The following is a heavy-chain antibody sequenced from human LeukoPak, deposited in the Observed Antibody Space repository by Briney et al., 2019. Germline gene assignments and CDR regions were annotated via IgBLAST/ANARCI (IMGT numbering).Heavy chain of an antibody. CDR2: ISSSGSTI. CDR3: ARKGSAAGPEDWFDP. J-gene: IGHJ5*02. CDR1: GFTFSDYY. V-gene: IGHV3-11*04. D-gene: IGHD6-13*01. Sequence: GGSLRLSCAASGFTFSDYYMSWIRQAPGKGLEWVSYISSSGSTIYYADSVKGRFTISRDNAKNLLYLQMNSLRAEDTAVYYCARKGSAAGPEDWFDPWGQGTLVTVSS.